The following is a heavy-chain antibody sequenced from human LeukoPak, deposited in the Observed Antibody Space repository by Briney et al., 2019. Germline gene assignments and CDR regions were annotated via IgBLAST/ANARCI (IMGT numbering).Heavy chain of an antibody. CDR2: ISSSGGST. V-gene: IGHV3-23*01. CDR1: GFTFSSYA. Sequence: GGSLRLSCAASGFTFSSYAMSWVRQAPGKGLEWVSAISSSGGSTYYADTVKGRFTISRDNYKNTLYLQMTSLRAEDTAVYYCARTPPGGSYWGQGTLVTVSS. J-gene: IGHJ4*02. CDR3: ARTPPGGSY. D-gene: IGHD2-15*01.